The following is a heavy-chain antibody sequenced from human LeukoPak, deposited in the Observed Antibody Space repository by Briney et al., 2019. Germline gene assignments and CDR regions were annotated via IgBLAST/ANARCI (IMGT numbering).Heavy chain of an antibody. CDR3: ARGAYSFDY. CDR1: GGSITSSTSY. CDR2: IYYSGST. J-gene: IGHJ4*02. V-gene: IGHV4-39*07. Sequence: SETLSLTCAVSGGSITSSTSYWGWIRQPPGKGLEWIGRIYYSGSTLFTPSLKSRVTISVDTSKNQFSLRLSSMTAADTAVYYCARGAYSFDYWGQGTLVTVSS.